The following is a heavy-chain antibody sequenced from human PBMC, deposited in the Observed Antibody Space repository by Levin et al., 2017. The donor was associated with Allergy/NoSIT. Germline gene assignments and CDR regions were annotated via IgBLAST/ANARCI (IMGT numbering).Heavy chain of an antibody. V-gene: IGHV3-21*01. Sequence: KAGGSLRLSCAASGFTFSSYSMNWVRQAPGKGLEWVSSISSSSSYIYYADSVKGRFTISRDNAKNSLYLQMNSLRAEDTAVYYCASHHPIAVAGTGWVDYFDYWGQGTLVTVSS. CDR2: ISSSSSYI. D-gene: IGHD6-19*01. J-gene: IGHJ4*02. CDR1: GFTFSSYS. CDR3: ASHHPIAVAGTGWVDYFDY.